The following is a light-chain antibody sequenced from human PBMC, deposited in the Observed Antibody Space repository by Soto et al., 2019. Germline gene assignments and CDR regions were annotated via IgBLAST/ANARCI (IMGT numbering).Light chain of an antibody. V-gene: IGLV1-44*01. J-gene: IGLJ1*01. CDR3: AAWDDTLKSYV. Sequence: QSVLTQPPSASETPGQTVSISCSGSNSNIASNTVNWYQHLPGTAPNPLIYYDNQRPSGVPDRFSGSKSGASASLAISGLQSEDESDYYCAAWDDTLKSYVFGNGTKVTV. CDR2: YDN. CDR1: NSNIASNT.